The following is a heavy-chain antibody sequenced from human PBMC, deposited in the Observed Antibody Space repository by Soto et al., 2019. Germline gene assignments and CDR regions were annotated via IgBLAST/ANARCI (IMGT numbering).Heavy chain of an antibody. CDR3: LNGDYY. CDR2: INRDSTVT. J-gene: IGHJ4*02. Sequence: EEQLVEAGGGLVQPGGSLRLSCAASGFTFSNHYMNWVRQTPGKGLEWVSSINRDSTVTYYEDSVKGRFTISRDNARNSLSLQMNRLRAEDPAVYYCLNGDYYVGPGTLVTVSS. D-gene: IGHD3-16*01. CDR1: GFTFSNHY. V-gene: IGHV3-48*01.